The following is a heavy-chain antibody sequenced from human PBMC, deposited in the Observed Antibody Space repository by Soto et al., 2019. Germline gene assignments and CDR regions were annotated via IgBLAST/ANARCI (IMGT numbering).Heavy chain of an antibody. Sequence: QVPLQESGPGLVKPSETLSLTCTVSGGSISSYYWSWIRQPPGKGLEWIGYIYYSRSTNYNPSLKSRVTISVDTSKNQFSLKLSSVTAADTAVYYCARGGLRRYNWFDPWGQGTLVTVSS. CDR3: ARGGLRRYNWFDP. V-gene: IGHV4-59*01. CDR1: GGSISSYY. J-gene: IGHJ5*02. CDR2: IYYSRST. D-gene: IGHD4-17*01.